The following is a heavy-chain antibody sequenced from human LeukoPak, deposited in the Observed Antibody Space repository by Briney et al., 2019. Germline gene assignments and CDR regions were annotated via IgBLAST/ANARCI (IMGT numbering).Heavy chain of an antibody. V-gene: IGHV1-18*01. J-gene: IGHJ6*03. CDR1: GYTFTSYG. Sequence: ASVKVSCKAPGYTFTSYGISWVRQAPGQGLEWMGWISAYNGNTNYAQKLQGRVTMTTDTSTSTAYMELRSLRSDDTAVYYCARGRGIAARRDYYYYMDVWGKGTTVTVSS. D-gene: IGHD6-6*01. CDR2: ISAYNGNT. CDR3: ARGRGIAARRDYYYYMDV.